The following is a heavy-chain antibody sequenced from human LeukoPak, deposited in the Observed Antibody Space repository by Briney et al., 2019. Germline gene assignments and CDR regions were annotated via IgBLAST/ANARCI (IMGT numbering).Heavy chain of an antibody. CDR3: ASLALYCSGGSCYMGAFDI. Sequence: GGSLRLSCAASGFTFSSYGMHWVRQAPGKGLEWVAFIRYDGSNKYYADSVKGRFTISRDNAKNSLYLQMNSLRAEDTAVYYCASLALYCSGGSCYMGAFDIWGQGTMVTVSS. V-gene: IGHV3-30*02. D-gene: IGHD2-15*01. CDR2: IRYDGSNK. CDR1: GFTFSSYG. J-gene: IGHJ3*02.